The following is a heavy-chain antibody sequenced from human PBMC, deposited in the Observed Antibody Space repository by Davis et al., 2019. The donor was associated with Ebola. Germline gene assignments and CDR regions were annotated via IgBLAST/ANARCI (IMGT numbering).Heavy chain of an antibody. J-gene: IGHJ4*02. V-gene: IGHV3-74*01. CDR3: VRGMYCSGGSCYDTLGDY. CDR1: GFTFSTYW. Sequence: GESLKISCAASGFTFSTYWMHWVRQAPGKGPVWVSRTNSDGSSTTYADSVKGRFTISRDNAKNTLFLQMNSLRAEDTAVYYCVRGMYCSGGSCYDTLGDYWGQGTLVTVSS. D-gene: IGHD2-15*01. CDR2: TNSDGSST.